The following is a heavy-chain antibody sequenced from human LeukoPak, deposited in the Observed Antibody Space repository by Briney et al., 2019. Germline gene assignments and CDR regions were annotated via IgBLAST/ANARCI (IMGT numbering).Heavy chain of an antibody. Sequence: SETLSLTCAVHGGSFSGYYWSWIRQPAGKGLEWIGRIYTSGSTNYNPSLKSRVTMSVDTSKNQFSLKLSSVTAADTAVYYCARDLLNYYDSSGYYYDYWGQGTLVTVSS. D-gene: IGHD3-22*01. V-gene: IGHV4-4*07. J-gene: IGHJ4*02. CDR3: ARDLLNYYDSSGYYYDY. CDR2: IYTSGST. CDR1: GGSFSGYY.